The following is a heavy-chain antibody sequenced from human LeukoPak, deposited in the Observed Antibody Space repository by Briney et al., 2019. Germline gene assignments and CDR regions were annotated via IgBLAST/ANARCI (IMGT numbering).Heavy chain of an antibody. CDR2: INPNSGGT. D-gene: IGHD3-3*01. Sequence: ASXXVSCKASGYTFTCYYMHWVRQAPGQGREWMGRINPNSGGTNYAQKVQGRVTITRDTYIRTDYMEVRRKRDEDTAVYYCARVYYDFWSGYYTDVYFDYWGQGTLVTVSS. CDR3: ARVYYDFWSGYYTDVYFDY. V-gene: IGHV1-2*06. CDR1: GYTFTCYY. J-gene: IGHJ4*02.